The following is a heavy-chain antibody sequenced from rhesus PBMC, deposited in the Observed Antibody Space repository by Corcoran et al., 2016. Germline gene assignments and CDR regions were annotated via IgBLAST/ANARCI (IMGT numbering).Heavy chain of an antibody. CDR2: IYGVGGGT. Sequence: QVQLQESGPGLVKPSETLSLTCAVSGGSISDDYYWSWIRQPPGKGLEWIGYIYGVGGGTNYNPSLKNRVTISIDRSKNQFSLKLNSVTAADTAMYYCARPYSGSYYRFDVWGAGVLVTVSS. CDR1: GGSISDDYY. D-gene: IGHD3-16*01. CDR3: ARPYSGSYYRFDV. V-gene: IGHV4-106*01. J-gene: IGHJ5-1*01.